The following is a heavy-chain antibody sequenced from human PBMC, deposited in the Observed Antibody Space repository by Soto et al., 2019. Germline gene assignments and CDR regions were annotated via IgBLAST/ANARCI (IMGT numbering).Heavy chain of an antibody. CDR2: ISYDGSNK. D-gene: IGHD6-19*01. V-gene: IGHV3-30*18. CDR1: GFTFSSYG. J-gene: IGHJ6*02. Sequence: QVQLVESGGGVVQPGRSLRLSCAASGFTFSSYGMHWVRQAPGKGLEWVAVISYDGSNKYYADSVKGRFTISRDNSKNTLYLQMNSLRAEETAVYYCAKDKEQWLVYYGMDVWGQGTTVTVSS. CDR3: AKDKEQWLVYYGMDV.